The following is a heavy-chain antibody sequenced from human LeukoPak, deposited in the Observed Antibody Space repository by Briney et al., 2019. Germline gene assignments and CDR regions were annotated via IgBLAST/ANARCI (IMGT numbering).Heavy chain of an antibody. CDR2: IYYSGST. CDR1: GGSISSYY. CDR3: ARAGLIFPGAGAFDI. Sequence: SETLSLTCTVSGGSISSYYWSWIRQPPGKGLEWIGYIYYSGSTNYNPSLKSRVTISVDTSKNQFSLKLSSVTAADTAVYYCARAGLIFPGAGAFDIWGQGTMVTVSS. J-gene: IGHJ3*02. V-gene: IGHV4-59*12. D-gene: IGHD6-19*01.